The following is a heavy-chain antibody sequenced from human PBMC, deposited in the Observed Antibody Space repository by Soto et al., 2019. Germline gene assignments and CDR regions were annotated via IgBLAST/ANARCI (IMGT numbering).Heavy chain of an antibody. CDR2: IYPGDSDT. J-gene: IGHJ5*02. V-gene: IGHV5-51*01. CDR1: GYSFTSYW. D-gene: IGHD3-3*01. CDR3: ARHERFLEWPNWFAP. Sequence: GESLKISCKGSGYSFTSYWIGWVRQMPGKGLEWMGIIYPGDSDTRYSPSFQGQVTISADKSTSTAYLQWSSLKASDTAMYYCARHERFLEWPNWFAPWGQGTLVTVSS.